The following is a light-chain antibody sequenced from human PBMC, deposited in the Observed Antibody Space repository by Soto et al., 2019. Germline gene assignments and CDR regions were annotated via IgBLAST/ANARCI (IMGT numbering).Light chain of an antibody. CDR1: SSDFGDYNY. Sequence: QSVLTQPASVSGSPGQSITISCTGTSSDFGDYNYVSWYQHHPDKAPKLIIFGVSNRPSGVSNRFSASKSGNTASLTISGLQVDDAADYYCSSYAASRTRVFGTGTKVTVL. CDR2: GVS. J-gene: IGLJ1*01. CDR3: SSYAASRTRV. V-gene: IGLV2-14*01.